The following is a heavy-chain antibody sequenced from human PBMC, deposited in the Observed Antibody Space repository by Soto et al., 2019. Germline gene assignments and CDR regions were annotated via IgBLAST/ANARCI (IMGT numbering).Heavy chain of an antibody. V-gene: IGHV3-15*01. Sequence: PGGSLRLSCAASGFTFSNAWMSWVRQAPGKGLEWVGRIKSKTDGGTTDYAAPVKGRFTISRDDSKNTLYLQMNSLKAEDTAVYYCAKDDAVVVADSSIYWGQGTLVTVSS. D-gene: IGHD2-15*01. J-gene: IGHJ4*02. CDR2: IKSKTDGGTT. CDR1: GFTFSNAW. CDR3: AKDDAVVVADSSIY.